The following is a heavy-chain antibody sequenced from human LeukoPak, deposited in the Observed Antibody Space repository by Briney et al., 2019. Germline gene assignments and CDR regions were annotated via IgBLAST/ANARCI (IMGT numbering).Heavy chain of an antibody. CDR1: GYTFTGYY. J-gene: IGHJ4*02. CDR2: LNPNSGAT. D-gene: IGHD3-22*01. V-gene: IGHV1-2*02. Sequence: ASVKVSCKASGYTFTGYYIHWVRQAPGQGLEWMGWLNPNSGATNVAQKFQGRVTMTTDTSTSTAYMELRSLRSDDTAVYYCARSYDSSDRLDYWGQGTLVTVSS. CDR3: ARSYDSSDRLDY.